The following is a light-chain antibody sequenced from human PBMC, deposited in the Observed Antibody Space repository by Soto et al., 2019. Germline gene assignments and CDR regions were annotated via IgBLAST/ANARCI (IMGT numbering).Light chain of an antibody. Sequence: QSVLTQPPSASGTPGQRVTISCSGSRSNIGSNNVYWYQQLPGTAPKLLIYSVDKRPSGVPDRFSGSKSGTSASLAISGLQSEDEADYYCAAWDDSLNGVYVFGPGTKVTVL. J-gene: IGLJ1*01. CDR3: AAWDDSLNGVYV. CDR2: SVD. CDR1: RSNIGSNN. V-gene: IGLV1-44*01.